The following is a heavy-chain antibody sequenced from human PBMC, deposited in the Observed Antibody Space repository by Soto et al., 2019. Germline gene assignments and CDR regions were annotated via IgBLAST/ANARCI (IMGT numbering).Heavy chain of an antibody. CDR3: VRIVGADRRWFDP. V-gene: IGHV1-18*01. CDR1: GYTFTNYG. CDR2: ISAYNGNT. Sequence: ASVKVSCKASGYTFTNYGISWVRQAPGQGLEWMGWISAYNGNTNYAQKLQGRVTMTTDTSTSTAYMELRTLRSDDTAVYYCVRIVGADRRWFDPWGRGTLVTVSS. J-gene: IGHJ5*02. D-gene: IGHD1-26*01.